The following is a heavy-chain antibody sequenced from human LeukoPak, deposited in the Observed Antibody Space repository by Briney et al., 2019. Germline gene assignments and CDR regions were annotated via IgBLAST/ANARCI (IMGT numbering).Heavy chain of an antibody. Sequence: ASVKVSCKVSGYTFTDYYMHWVQQAPGKGLEWMGLVDPEDGETIYAEKFQGRVTITADTSTDTAYMELSSLRSEDTAVYYCAPGRPYRSSTSCELDYWGQGTLVTVSS. CDR3: APGRPYRSSTSCELDY. D-gene: IGHD2-2*01. J-gene: IGHJ4*02. V-gene: IGHV1-69-2*01. CDR2: VDPEDGET. CDR1: GYTFTDYY.